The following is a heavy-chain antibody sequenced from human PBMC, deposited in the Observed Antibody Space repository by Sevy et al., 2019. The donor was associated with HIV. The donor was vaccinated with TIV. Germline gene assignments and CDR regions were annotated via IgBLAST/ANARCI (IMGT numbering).Heavy chain of an antibody. J-gene: IGHJ4*02. CDR2: IFPDDSET. V-gene: IGHV5-51*01. Sequence: GESLKISCKGSGYSFTSHWIGWVRHMPWKGLEWMGIIFPDDSETRYSPSFQGQVTFSADKSINTAYLQWGSLKASDTAMYYCATSRSGYFDSSGYYIYWGQGTLVTVSS. CDR3: ATSRSGYFDSSGYYIY. D-gene: IGHD3-22*01. CDR1: GYSFTSHW.